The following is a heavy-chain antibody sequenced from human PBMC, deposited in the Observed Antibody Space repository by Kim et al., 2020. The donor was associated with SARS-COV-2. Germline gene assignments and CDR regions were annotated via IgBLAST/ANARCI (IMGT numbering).Heavy chain of an antibody. CDR3: ARDPGSWYTIFDY. V-gene: IGHV4-61*08. CDR2: VHSSGST. Sequence: SETLSLTCTVSGTSVSSGGNYWSWIRQSPGEGLEWIANVHSSGSTNYKPSLKSRVTVSLDTSRNQFSLKLTSVAAADTAVYYCARDPGSWYTIFDYWCQGIPVTVS. CDR1: GTSVSSGGNY. J-gene: IGHJ4*02. D-gene: IGHD3-10*01.